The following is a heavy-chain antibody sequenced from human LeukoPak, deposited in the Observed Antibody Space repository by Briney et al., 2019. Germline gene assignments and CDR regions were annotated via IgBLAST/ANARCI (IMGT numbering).Heavy chain of an antibody. J-gene: IGHJ4*02. CDR2: IPDSGRYS. D-gene: IGHD2-8*01. V-gene: IGHV3-21*04. Sequence: GGSLRLSCAASGFTFSTYTMNWVRQAPGKGLEWVSSIPDSGRYSHHADSVKGRFTISRDNSKNTVYLQMNSLRAEDTATYYCAKVGYCTSNCFRTHDYWGQGALVTVSS. CDR3: AKVGYCTSNCFRTHDY. CDR1: GFTFSTYT.